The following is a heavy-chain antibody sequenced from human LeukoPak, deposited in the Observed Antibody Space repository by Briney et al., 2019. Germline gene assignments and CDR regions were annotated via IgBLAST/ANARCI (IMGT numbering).Heavy chain of an antibody. CDR1: GFTFSSYG. Sequence: PGGSLRLSCAASGFTFSSYGMHWVRQAPGKGLEWVAFIRYDGSNKYYADSVKDRFTISRDNSKNTLYLQMNSLRAEDTAVYYCAKDGVVVVPAEDYWGQGTLVTVSS. J-gene: IGHJ4*02. CDR3: AKDGVVVVPAEDY. D-gene: IGHD2-2*01. V-gene: IGHV3-30*02. CDR2: IRYDGSNK.